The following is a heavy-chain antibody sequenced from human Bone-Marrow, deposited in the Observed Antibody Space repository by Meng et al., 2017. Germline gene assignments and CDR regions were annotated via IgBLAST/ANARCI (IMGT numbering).Heavy chain of an antibody. Sequence: SVKVSCKASGGTFSSYAISWLRQAPGQGLEWMGGIIPIFGTANYAQKFQGRVTITADESTSTAYMELSSLRSEDTAVYYCAIGGVYSSGWYYFDYWGQGTLVTVSS. D-gene: IGHD6-19*01. J-gene: IGHJ4*02. CDR3: AIGGVYSSGWYYFDY. V-gene: IGHV1-69*13. CDR1: GGTFSSYA. CDR2: IIPIFGTA.